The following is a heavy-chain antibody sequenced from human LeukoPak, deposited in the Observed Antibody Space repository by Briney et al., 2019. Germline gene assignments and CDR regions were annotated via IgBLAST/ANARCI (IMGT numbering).Heavy chain of an antibody. CDR3: AKGLSGSYHTYYYYMDV. CDR2: ISGSGGST. V-gene: IGHV3-23*01. Sequence: GGSLRLSCAASGFTFSSYAMSWVRQAPGKGLERVSAISGSGGSTYYADSVKGRFTISRDNSKNTLYLQMNSLRAEDTAVYYCAKGLSGSYHTYYYYMDVWGKGTTVTVSS. D-gene: IGHD1-26*01. J-gene: IGHJ6*03. CDR1: GFTFSSYA.